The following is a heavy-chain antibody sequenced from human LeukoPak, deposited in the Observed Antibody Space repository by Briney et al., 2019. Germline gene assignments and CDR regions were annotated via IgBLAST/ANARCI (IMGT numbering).Heavy chain of an antibody. CDR1: GYTFTGYY. CDR3: ARVSAAGGVWFHP. D-gene: IGHD2-8*02. J-gene: IGHJ5*01. V-gene: IGHV1-2*02. CDR2: INPNSGGT. Sequence: GASVKVSCKASGYTFTGYYMHWVRQAPGQGLEWMGWINPNSGGTNYAQRFQGRVTMTRDTSISTAYMELSRLRSDDTAVYYCARVSAAGGVWFHPWGQGTLVTVSS.